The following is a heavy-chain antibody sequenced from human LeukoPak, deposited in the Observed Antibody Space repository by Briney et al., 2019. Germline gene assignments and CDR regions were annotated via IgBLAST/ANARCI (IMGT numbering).Heavy chain of an antibody. V-gene: IGHV4-4*09. D-gene: IGHD4-23*01. Sequence: SETLSLTCTVSGGSISSYYWSWIRQPPGKGLEWIGYIYTSGSTNYNPSLKSRVTISVDTSKNQFSLKLSSVTAADTAVYYCAEHSVSGNAAPAFDIWGQGTMVTVSS. CDR3: AEHSVSGNAAPAFDI. J-gene: IGHJ3*02. CDR1: GGSISSYY. CDR2: IYTSGST.